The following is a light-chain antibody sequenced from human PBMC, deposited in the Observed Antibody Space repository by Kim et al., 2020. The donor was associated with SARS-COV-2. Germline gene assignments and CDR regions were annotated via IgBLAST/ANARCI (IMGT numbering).Light chain of an antibody. J-gene: IGLJ3*02. V-gene: IGLV1-44*01. CDR3: ASWDDSLIGPV. CDR1: NT. Sequence: NTVSWYQQLPGTAPKLLIYSNNQRPSGVPDRFSGSKSDTSASLAISGLQSEDEADYHCASWDDSLIGPVFGGGTKLTVL. CDR2: SNN.